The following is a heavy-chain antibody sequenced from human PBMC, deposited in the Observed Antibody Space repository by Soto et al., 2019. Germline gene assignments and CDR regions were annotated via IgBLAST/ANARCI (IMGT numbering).Heavy chain of an antibody. J-gene: IGHJ4*02. D-gene: IGHD3-22*01. CDR3: ASTYYYDSIESGY. CDR1: GYSISSGYY. Sequence: SETLSLTCAVSGYSISSGYYWGWIRQPPGKGLEWIGSIYHSGSTYYNPSLKSRVTISVDTSKNQFSLKLSSVTAADTAVYYCASTYYYDSIESGYWGQGTLVTVSS. CDR2: IYHSGST. V-gene: IGHV4-38-2*01.